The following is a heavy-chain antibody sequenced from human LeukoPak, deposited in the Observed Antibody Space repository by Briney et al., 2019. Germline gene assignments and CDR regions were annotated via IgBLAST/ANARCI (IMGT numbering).Heavy chain of an antibody. J-gene: IGHJ4*02. CDR1: GFTLSNYG. V-gene: IGHV3-30*06. D-gene: IGHD2-2*02. CDR3: ARSYCSSTRCYNIDY. CDR2: ISYDASNK. Sequence: GGSLRLSCAASGFTLSNYGMHWVRQAPGKGLEWVALISYDASNKYYAASVKGRFTISRDNSKNTLDLQMDSLRAEDTAVYYCARSYCSSTRCYNIDYWGQGTLVTVSS.